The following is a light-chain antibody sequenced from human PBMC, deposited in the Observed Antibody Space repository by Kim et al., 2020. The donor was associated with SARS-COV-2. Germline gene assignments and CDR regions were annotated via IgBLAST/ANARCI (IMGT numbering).Light chain of an antibody. CDR3: QQYDNLVLI. CDR1: QDIRNY. J-gene: IGKJ4*01. Sequence: GDRVTITCQASQDIRNYLNWYQQKPGQAPKLLIYGASNLEPGVPSRFSGSGSVTDFTFTISSLQPEDIGTYYCQQYDNLVLIFGGATKL. CDR2: GAS. V-gene: IGKV1-33*01.